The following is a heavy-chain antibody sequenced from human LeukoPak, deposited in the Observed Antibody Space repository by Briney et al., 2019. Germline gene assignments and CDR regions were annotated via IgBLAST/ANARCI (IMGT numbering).Heavy chain of an antibody. CDR1: GFSFRTYN. Sequence: GGSLRLSCTASGFSFRTYNLHWVRQAPGKGLEWVAVISYNGGYIHYEDSVKGRFTISRDDSKNTLYLQMDSLRAEDTAVYYCARDRAWNYFDYWGQGTLVTVSS. CDR2: ISYNGGYI. V-gene: IGHV3-30*03. D-gene: IGHD3-3*01. J-gene: IGHJ4*02. CDR3: ARDRAWNYFDY.